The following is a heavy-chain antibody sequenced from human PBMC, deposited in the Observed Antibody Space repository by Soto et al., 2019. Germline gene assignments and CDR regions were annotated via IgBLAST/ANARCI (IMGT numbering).Heavy chain of an antibody. J-gene: IGHJ4*02. V-gene: IGHV3-30-3*01. CDR2: TSFDESNK. Sequence: GGPLRLSCTASGFTFSTYAMHWVRQAPGKGLEWVALTSFDESNKFYAGSVKGRFTISRDNSKNTLYLQMDSLRADDTAVYYCARDLWARYYFDSWGQGILVTVSS. CDR3: ARDLWARYYFDS. D-gene: IGHD2-21*01. CDR1: GFTFSTYA.